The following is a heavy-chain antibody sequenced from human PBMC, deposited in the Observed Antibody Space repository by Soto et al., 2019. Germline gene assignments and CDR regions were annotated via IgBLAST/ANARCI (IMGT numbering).Heavy chain of an antibody. CDR3: ARDAPYSYGNIS. CDR2: IWYDGSNK. CDR1: GFTFSSYG. J-gene: IGHJ5*02. Sequence: QVQLVESGGGVVQPGRSLRLSCAASGFTFSSYGMHWVRQAPGKGLEWVAVIWYDGSNKYYADSVKGRFTISRDNSKNTLYLQMTSLRAEDTAVYYCARDAPYSYGNISWGQGTLVTVSS. V-gene: IGHV3-33*01. D-gene: IGHD5-18*01.